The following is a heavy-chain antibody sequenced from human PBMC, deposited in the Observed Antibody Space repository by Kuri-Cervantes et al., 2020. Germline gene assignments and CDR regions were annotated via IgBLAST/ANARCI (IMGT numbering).Heavy chain of an antibody. V-gene: IGHV1-24*01. CDR1: GYTLTELS. Sequence: ASVKVSCKVSGYTLTELSMHWVRQAPGKGLEWMGGFDPEDGETIYAQKFQGRVTMTEDTSTDTAYMELSSLRSEDTAVYYCARLGLLPTGGNSGGYYYYYGMDVWGKGPRSPSPQ. CDR3: ARLGLLPTGGNSGGYYYYYGMDV. D-gene: IGHD4-23*01. J-gene: IGHJ6*01. CDR2: FDPEDGET.